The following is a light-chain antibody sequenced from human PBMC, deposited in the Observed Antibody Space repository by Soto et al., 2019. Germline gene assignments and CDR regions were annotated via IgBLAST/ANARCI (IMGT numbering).Light chain of an antibody. J-gene: IGLJ2*01. CDR3: QSHDSSLSGHVV. CDR1: SGSIAGNC. CDR2: EDN. Sequence: NFMLTQPHSVSESPGKTVTISCTRSSGSIAGNCVQWDQQRPGSAPTTVSSEDNQRPSGVPDRFSGSKAGTSASLAITGLQAEDEADYYCQSHDSSLSGHVVFGGGTKLTVL. V-gene: IGLV6-57*04.